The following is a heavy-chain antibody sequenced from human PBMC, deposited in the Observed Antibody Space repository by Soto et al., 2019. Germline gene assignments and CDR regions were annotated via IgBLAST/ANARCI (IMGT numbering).Heavy chain of an antibody. CDR3: ASVETQRYYFGMDV. CDR2: IIPIFGTA. CDR1: GGTFSSYA. Sequence: QVQLVQSGAEVKKPGSSVKVSCKASGGTFSSYAISWVRQAPGQGLEWMGGIIPIFGTADYAQKFQGRVTITADEATSTADMEVSSLRSEDTAVYYCASVETQRYYFGMDVWGQGPTVTVSS. V-gene: IGHV1-69*12. J-gene: IGHJ6*02. D-gene: IGHD2-15*01.